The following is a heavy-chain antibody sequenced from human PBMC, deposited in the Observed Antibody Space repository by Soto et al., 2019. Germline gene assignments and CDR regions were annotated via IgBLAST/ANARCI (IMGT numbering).Heavy chain of an antibody. Sequence: GGSLRLSCAASGFTFSDYTMHWVRQAPGKGLEYVSAISSNGGSTYYANSVKGRFTISRDSSKNTLYLQMGSLRVEDMAVYYCARTRSSCGGDCYEDAFNIWGQGTMVTVSS. J-gene: IGHJ3*02. CDR2: ISSNGGST. CDR1: GFTFSDYT. V-gene: IGHV3-64*01. D-gene: IGHD2-21*01. CDR3: ARTRSSCGGDCYEDAFNI.